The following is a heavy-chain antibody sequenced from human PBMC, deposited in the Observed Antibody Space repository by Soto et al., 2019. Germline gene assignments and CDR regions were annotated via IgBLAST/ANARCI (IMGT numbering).Heavy chain of an antibody. Sequence: ASVKVSCKASGYTFTSFHVHWVRQAPGQGLELMGIINPSRGTTSYAQKFQGRVTMTMDTSASTVYMEVSSLRSEDTAVYYCARHHGPTTSENWFDPWGQGTLVTVSS. J-gene: IGHJ5*02. CDR1: GYTFTSFH. CDR2: INPSRGTT. CDR3: ARHHGPTTSENWFDP. D-gene: IGHD5-12*01. V-gene: IGHV1-46*01.